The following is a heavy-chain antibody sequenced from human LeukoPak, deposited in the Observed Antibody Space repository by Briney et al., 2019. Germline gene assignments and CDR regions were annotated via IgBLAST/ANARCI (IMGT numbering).Heavy chain of an antibody. Sequence: GASVKVSCKASVYTFTSYGISWVRQAPGQGLEWMGWISAYNGNTNYAQKLQGRVTMTTDTSTTTAYMELRSLRSDDTAVYYCAREVLGLHFVYWGQGTLVTVSS. V-gene: IGHV1-18*01. D-gene: IGHD3-16*01. CDR1: VYTFTSYG. CDR3: AREVLGLHFVY. CDR2: ISAYNGNT. J-gene: IGHJ4*02.